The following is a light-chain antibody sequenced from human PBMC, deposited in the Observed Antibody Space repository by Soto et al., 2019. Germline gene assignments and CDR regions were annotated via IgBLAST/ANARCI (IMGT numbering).Light chain of an antibody. Sequence: EIVMTQSPATLSVSPGERATLSCRASQNINNNLAWYQQKPGQVPRLLIYHASTGATGIPARFSGSGSGTELTLTISSVQSEDFAVYYCQQYNDWPLTFGGGNKVEIK. CDR3: QQYNDWPLT. J-gene: IGKJ4*01. CDR2: HAS. V-gene: IGKV3-15*01. CDR1: QNINNN.